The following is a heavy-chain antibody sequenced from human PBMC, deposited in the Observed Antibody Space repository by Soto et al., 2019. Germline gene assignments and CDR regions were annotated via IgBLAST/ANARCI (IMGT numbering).Heavy chain of an antibody. CDR3: ARTPYSGYDYNYFDY. D-gene: IGHD5-12*01. CDR2: IYYSGST. CDR1: GGSISSSNG. V-gene: IGHV4-4*02. Sequence: TLSLTCAVSGGSISSSNGWSWVRQPPGKGLEWIGGIYYSGSTNYNPSLKSRVTISVDTSKNQFSLKLSSVTAADTAVYYCARTPYSGYDYNYFDYWGQGTLVTVSS. J-gene: IGHJ4*02.